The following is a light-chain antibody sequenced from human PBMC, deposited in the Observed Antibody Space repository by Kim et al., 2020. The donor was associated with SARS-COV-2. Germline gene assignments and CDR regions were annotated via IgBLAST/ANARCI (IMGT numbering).Light chain of an antibody. CDR3: QTWDSTSVV. Sequence: SYELTQPPSMSVSPGQTASITCSGDKLGDKYACWYQQKPGQSPVLVIYQDTKRPSGIPERFSGSNSGNTATLTISGTQAMDEADYYCQTWDSTSVVFGVGTQLTVL. J-gene: IGLJ2*01. V-gene: IGLV3-1*01. CDR1: KLGDKY. CDR2: QDT.